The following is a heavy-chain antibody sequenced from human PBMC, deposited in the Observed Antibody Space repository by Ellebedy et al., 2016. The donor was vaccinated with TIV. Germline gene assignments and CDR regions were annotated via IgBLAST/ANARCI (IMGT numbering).Heavy chain of an antibody. V-gene: IGHV3-21*01. D-gene: IGHD1/OR15-1a*01. Sequence: SSNKYYADSVKGRFTISRDNAKNSVYLQMNSLRAEDTAVYYCARENWYNDYWGQGTLVTVSS. CDR3: ARENWYNDY. CDR2: SSNK. J-gene: IGHJ4*02.